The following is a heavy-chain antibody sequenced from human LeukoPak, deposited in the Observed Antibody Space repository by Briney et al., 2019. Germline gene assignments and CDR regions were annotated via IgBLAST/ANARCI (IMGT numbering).Heavy chain of an antibody. D-gene: IGHD1-14*01. CDR3: ASEGNRRAFDI. CDR1: GFTFSNYW. V-gene: IGHV3-7*01. Sequence: GGSLRLSCAASGFTFSNYWMSWVRQAPGKGLEWVANIKQDETEQDYVDSVKGRFTISRDNAKNSLYLQMNSLRNEDTAVYDCASEGNRRAFDIWGQGTMVTASS. CDR2: IKQDETEQ. J-gene: IGHJ3*02.